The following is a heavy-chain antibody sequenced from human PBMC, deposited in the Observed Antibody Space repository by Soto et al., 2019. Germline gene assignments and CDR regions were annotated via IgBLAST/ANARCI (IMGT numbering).Heavy chain of an antibody. CDR1: GFTFSSYS. CDR2: ISSSSSYI. CDR3: ARAGPRPTYYDSLTSYSSSGMYV. J-gene: IGHJ6*02. D-gene: IGHD3-9*01. V-gene: IGHV3-21*01. Sequence: EVQLVESGGGLVKPGGSLRLSCAASGFTFSSYSMNWVRQAPGKGLEWVSSISSSSSYIYYADSVKGRFTISRDNAKNSLYLPMNSLRAEDTAVYYCARAGPRPTYYDSLTSYSSSGMYVWGQGPTVTVSS.